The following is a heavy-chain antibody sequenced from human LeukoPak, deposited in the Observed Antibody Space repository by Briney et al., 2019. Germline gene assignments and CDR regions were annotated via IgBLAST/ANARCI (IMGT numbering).Heavy chain of an antibody. CDR1: GYTFTDYY. Sequence: GATVKISCKASGYTFTDYYMHWVQQAPGKGLEWMGRVDPEDGETIYAEKFQGRVTMTADTSTDTAYMELSSLRSEDTAVYYCAPTPYCTNGACWGAMDVWGKGTTVTVSS. CDR3: APTPYCTNGACWGAMDV. V-gene: IGHV1-69-2*01. CDR2: VDPEDGET. D-gene: IGHD2-8*01. J-gene: IGHJ6*03.